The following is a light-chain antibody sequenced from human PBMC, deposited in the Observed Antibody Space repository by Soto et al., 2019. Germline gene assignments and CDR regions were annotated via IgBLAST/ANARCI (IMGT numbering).Light chain of an antibody. V-gene: IGLV2-14*01. CDR1: SSDVGAYKY. CDR2: EVS. J-gene: IGLJ3*02. CDR3: SSYTSRSTLEV. Sequence: QSALTQPASVSGSPGQSITISCTGTSSDVGAYKYVSWYQQHPGKAPKLMIYEVSNRPSGVSNRFSGSKSGNTASLTISGLQAEDEADYYCSSYTSRSTLEVFGGGTKVTV.